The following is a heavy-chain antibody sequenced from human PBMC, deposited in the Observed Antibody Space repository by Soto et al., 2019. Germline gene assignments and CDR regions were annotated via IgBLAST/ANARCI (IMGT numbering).Heavy chain of an antibody. J-gene: IGHJ6*02. Sequence: EVQLVETGGGLIQHGGSLRLSCAASGFTISSNYMSWVRQAPGKGLEWVSVIYSGGSTYYADSVKGRFTISRDNSKNTLYLQMNSLRAEDTAVYYCASQGPTDYYYYGMDVWGQGTTVTVSS. CDR3: ASQGPTDYYYYGMDV. CDR2: IYSGGST. V-gene: IGHV3-53*02. CDR1: GFTISSNY.